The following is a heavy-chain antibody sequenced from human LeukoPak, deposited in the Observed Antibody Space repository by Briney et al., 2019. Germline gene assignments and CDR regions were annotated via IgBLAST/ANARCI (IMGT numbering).Heavy chain of an antibody. J-gene: IGHJ4*02. V-gene: IGHV4-39*01. CDR3: ATLSDGYSSGWRASHRPLDY. CDR2: IYYSGST. CDR1: GGSISSSSYY. D-gene: IGHD6-19*01. Sequence: PSETLSLTCTVSGGSISSSSYYWGWIRQPPGKGLEWIGSIYYSGSTYYNPSLKSRVTISVDTSKNQFSLKLSSVTAADAAVYYCATLSDGYSSGWRASHRPLDYWGQGTLVTVSS.